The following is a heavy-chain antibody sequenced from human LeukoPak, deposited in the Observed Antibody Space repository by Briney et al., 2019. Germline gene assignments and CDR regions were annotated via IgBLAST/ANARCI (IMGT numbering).Heavy chain of an antibody. CDR2: IYPGDSDT. J-gene: IGHJ3*02. V-gene: IGHV5-51*01. D-gene: IGHD3-22*01. CDR3: ARREGYYYDSSGYLGAAFDI. Sequence: GESLKISCKGSGYSFTSYWIGWVRQMPGKGLEWMGIIYPGDSDTRYSPSFQGQVTISADKSITTAYLQWSSLKASDTAIYYCARREGYYYDSSGYLGAAFDIWGQGTVVTVSS. CDR1: GYSFTSYW.